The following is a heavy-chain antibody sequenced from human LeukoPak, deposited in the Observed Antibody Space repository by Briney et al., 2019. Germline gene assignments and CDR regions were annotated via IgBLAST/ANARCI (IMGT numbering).Heavy chain of an antibody. Sequence: PGGSLRLSCAASGFTFSSYAMSWVRQAPGKGLEWVSAISGSGGSTYYADSVKGRFTISRDNSKNTLYLQMNSPRAEDTAVYYCAKALYYYDSSGYGDAFDIWGQGTMVTVSS. CDR3: AKALYYYDSSGYGDAFDI. V-gene: IGHV3-23*01. D-gene: IGHD3-22*01. J-gene: IGHJ3*02. CDR1: GFTFSSYA. CDR2: ISGSGGST.